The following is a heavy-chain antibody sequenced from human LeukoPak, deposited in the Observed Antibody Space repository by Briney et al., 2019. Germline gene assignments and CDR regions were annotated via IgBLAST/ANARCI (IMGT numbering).Heavy chain of an antibody. V-gene: IGHV3-74*01. CDR1: GFTFSSYW. Sequence: GGSLRLSCAASGFTFSSYWMHWVRQAPGKGLVWVSRINSDGSSTSYADSVKGRFTISRDNAKNSLYLQMNSLRAEDTAVYYCARGKQYFYGMDVWGQGTTVTVSS. CDR3: ARGKQYFYGMDV. J-gene: IGHJ6*02. CDR2: INSDGSST.